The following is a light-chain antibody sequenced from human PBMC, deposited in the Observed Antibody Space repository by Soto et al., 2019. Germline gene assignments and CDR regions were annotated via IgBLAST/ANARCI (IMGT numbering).Light chain of an antibody. CDR2: AAS. Sequence: DIQMTQSPSSLSASVGDRVTITCRASQSIANYLNWYQQKPGKAPNLLIYAASSLQSGVPSRFSGSGSGTDFTLTIRSLQPEDFATYYCQQSYKTRTFGQGTKVEIQ. CDR1: QSIANY. CDR3: QQSYKTRT. J-gene: IGKJ1*01. V-gene: IGKV1-39*01.